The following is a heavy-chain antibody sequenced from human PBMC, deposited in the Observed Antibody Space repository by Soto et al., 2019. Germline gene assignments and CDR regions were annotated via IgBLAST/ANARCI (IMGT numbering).Heavy chain of an antibody. Sequence: PGKGREYSGDIFHSGSSSYNPSLKSRITMSVDTSTNQFSLKLSSVTVADTAFYYCARNLRFAAHFFAPWGQGTLVPVSS. CDR2: IFHSGSS. J-gene: IGHJ5*02. V-gene: IGHV4-31*02. CDR3: ARNLRFAAHFFAP. D-gene: IGHD3-3*01.